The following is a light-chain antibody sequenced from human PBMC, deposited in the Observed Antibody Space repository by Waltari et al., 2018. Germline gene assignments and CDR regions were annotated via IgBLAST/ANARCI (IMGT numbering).Light chain of an antibody. CDR1: SSDVGGYNY. V-gene: IGLV2-8*01. CDR2: EVS. Sequence: QSALTQPPSASGSPGQSVTISCTGTSSDVGGYNYVSWYQQHPGKAPKLMIYEVSKRPSGVPVRFAGSQSGNTASLTVSGLQAEDEAEYYCSSYAGSNDYVFGTGTKVTVL. J-gene: IGLJ1*01. CDR3: SSYAGSNDYV.